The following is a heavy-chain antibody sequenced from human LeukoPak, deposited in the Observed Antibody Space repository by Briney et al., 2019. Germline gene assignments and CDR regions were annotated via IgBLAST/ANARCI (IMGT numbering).Heavy chain of an antibody. CDR2: IYYSGST. D-gene: IGHD3-10*01. Sequence: GSLRLSCAASGFTVSSYYWSWIRQPPGKGLEWIGYIYYSGSTNYNPSLKSRVTISVDTSKNQFSLKLSSVTAADTAVYYCAREFGEFTNYYYYYYMDVWGKGTTVTVSS. CDR1: GFTVSSYY. CDR3: AREFGEFTNYYYYYYMDV. J-gene: IGHJ6*03. V-gene: IGHV4-59*02.